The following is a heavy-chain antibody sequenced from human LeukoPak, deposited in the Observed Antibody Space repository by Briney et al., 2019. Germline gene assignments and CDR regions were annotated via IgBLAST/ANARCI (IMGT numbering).Heavy chain of an antibody. CDR1: GGSISSGGYY. D-gene: IGHD3-9*01. CDR2: IYYSGTT. Sequence: KTSETLSLTCTVSGGSISSGGYYWSWIRQHPGKGLGWIGSIYYSGTTHYNPSLKGRVTISVDTSKNQFSLKLSPVTAADTAVYYCARQEILTGIDYWGQGTLVTVSS. J-gene: IGHJ4*02. CDR3: ARQEILTGIDY. V-gene: IGHV4-31*03.